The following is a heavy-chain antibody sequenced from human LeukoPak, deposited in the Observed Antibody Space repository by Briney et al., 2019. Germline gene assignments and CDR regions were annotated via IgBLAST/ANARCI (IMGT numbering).Heavy chain of an antibody. CDR1: GFTVSLYY. CDR2: IYYSGST. Sequence: PGGSLRLSCAASGFTVSLYYMTWVRQAPGKGLEWIGYIYYSGSTYYNPSLKSRVTISVDTSKNQFSLKLNSVTATDTAVYYCARHYGPWGQGTLVTVSS. V-gene: IGHV4-59*08. CDR3: ARHYGP. J-gene: IGHJ4*02. D-gene: IGHD3-10*01.